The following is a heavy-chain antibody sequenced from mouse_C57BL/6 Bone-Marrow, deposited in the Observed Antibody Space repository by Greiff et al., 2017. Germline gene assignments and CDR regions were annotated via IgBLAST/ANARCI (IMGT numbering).Heavy chain of an antibody. CDR1: GFNIKDDY. CDR2: IDPEIGDT. Sequence: VQLQQSGAELVRPGASVKLSCTASGFNIKDDYMHWVKQRPEQGLEWIGWIDPEIGDTEYASKFQGKATITADTSSNTAYLQLSSLTSEDTAVYYCTPFWYFDVWGTGTTVTVSS. CDR3: TPFWYFDV. J-gene: IGHJ1*03. V-gene: IGHV14-4*01.